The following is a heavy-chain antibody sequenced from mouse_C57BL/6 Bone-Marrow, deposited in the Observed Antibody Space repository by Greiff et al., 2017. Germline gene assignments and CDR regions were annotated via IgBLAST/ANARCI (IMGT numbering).Heavy chain of an antibody. V-gene: IGHV1-59*01. CDR3: ARWGGYLCYFDV. CDR1: GYTFTSYW. CDR2: IDPSDSYT. Sequence: QVQLQQPGAELVRPGTSVKLSCKASGYTFTSYWMHWVKQRPGQGLEWIGVIDPSDSYTNYNQKFKGKATLTVDTSSSTAYMQLSSLTSEDSAVYCCARWGGYLCYFDVWSTGTTVTVSS. J-gene: IGHJ1*03. D-gene: IGHD2-2*01.